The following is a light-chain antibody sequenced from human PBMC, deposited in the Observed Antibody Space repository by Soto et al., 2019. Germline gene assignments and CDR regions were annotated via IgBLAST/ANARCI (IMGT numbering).Light chain of an antibody. CDR1: SSNIGGNS. CDR3: QSFDSSLSGSGV. CDR2: DDN. V-gene: IGLV1-51*01. J-gene: IGLJ1*01. Sequence: QSVLTQPPSVSAAPGQKVTISCSGSSSNIGGNSVSWYQQLPGTAPKLLIYDDNKRPSGIPDRFSGSKSGTSATLGITGFQTGDEADYYCQSFDSSLSGSGVFGAGTKVTAL.